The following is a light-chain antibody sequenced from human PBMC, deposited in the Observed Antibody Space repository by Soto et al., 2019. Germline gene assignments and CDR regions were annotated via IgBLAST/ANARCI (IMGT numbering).Light chain of an antibody. Sequence: QSALTQAPSASGSPGQSVTISCTGTSTDVGGYNSVSWFQHHPGKAPKLMIYEVSKRPSGVPDRFSGSKSGNTASLTVSGLQSEDEADYYCSSYGGSNDLIFGGGTKLTAL. V-gene: IGLV2-8*01. CDR3: SSYGGSNDLI. CDR1: STDVGGYNS. CDR2: EVS. J-gene: IGLJ2*01.